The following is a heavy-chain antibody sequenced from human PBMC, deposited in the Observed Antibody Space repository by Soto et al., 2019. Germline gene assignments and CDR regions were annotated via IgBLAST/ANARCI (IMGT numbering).Heavy chain of an antibody. V-gene: IGHV1-2*02. CDR2: INAHSGGT. J-gene: IGHJ5*02. CDR3: VRGSLYNFDSSGTELWFDP. D-gene: IGHD6-19*01. Sequence: ASVKVSCKASGFSFTGYYIHCLRQAPGQGLEWMGWINAHSGGTEYAQKFQGRVTLTRDTSISTAYMTLSSLRSDDTAVYYCVRGSLYNFDSSGTELWFDPWGQGALVTVSS. CDR1: GFSFTGYY.